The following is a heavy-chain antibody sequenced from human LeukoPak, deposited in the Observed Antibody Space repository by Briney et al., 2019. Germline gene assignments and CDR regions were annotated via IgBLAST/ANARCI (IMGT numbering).Heavy chain of an antibody. D-gene: IGHD2-2*01. CDR2: INHSGST. J-gene: IGHJ4*02. CDR1: GGSFSDYY. Sequence: PSETLSLTCALYGGSFSDYYWSWIRQPPGKGLEWIGEINHSGSTNHNPSLESRVTISVDTSKNQFSLKLSSVTAADTAVYYCARQYCSSTSCYFDYWGQGTLVTVSS. V-gene: IGHV4-34*01. CDR3: ARQYCSSTSCYFDY.